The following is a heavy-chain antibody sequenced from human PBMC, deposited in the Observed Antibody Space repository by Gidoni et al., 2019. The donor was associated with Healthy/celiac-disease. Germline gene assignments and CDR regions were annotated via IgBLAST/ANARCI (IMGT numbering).Heavy chain of an antibody. CDR1: GYTFTSYY. V-gene: IGHV1-46*01. CDR2: INPSGGST. Sequence: QVQLVQSGAEVKKPGASVKASCKASGYTFTSYYMHWVRQAPGQGLEWMGIINPSGGSTSYAQKFQGRVTMTRDTYTSTVYMELSSLRSEDTAVYYCARDSRLWAFDIWGQGTMVTVSS. CDR3: ARDSRLWAFDI. J-gene: IGHJ3*02.